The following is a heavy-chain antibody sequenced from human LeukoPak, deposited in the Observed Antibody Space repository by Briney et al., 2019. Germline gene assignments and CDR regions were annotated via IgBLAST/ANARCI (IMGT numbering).Heavy chain of an antibody. CDR2: VSGNGGIT. J-gene: IGHJ4*02. CDR1: GFTFSSYA. Sequence: GGSLRLSCAASGFTFSSYAMSWVRQAPGKGLEWVSTVSGNGGITYYADSMKGRFTVSRDNSKNTLFLQMNSLRGEDTAVYYCAKDPVYGSGQSHPSDYWGQGTLVTVSS. CDR3: AKDPVYGSGQSHPSDY. D-gene: IGHD3-3*01. V-gene: IGHV3-23*01.